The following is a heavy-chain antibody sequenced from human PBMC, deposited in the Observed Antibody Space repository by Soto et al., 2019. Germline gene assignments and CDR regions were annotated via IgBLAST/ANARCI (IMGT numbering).Heavy chain of an antibody. J-gene: IGHJ4*02. CDR3: SRVDPGETSPFDH. CDR1: GYIFTSYY. CDR2: INPFDGSR. Sequence: QVQLVQSGAEVKKPGASVKVSCKASGYIFTSYYLHWVRQAPGQGLEWMGWINPFDGSRMFAQSFQGRVTMTSDTSTSTVYLELSSLRSEDTDVYYCSRVDPGETSPFDHWGQGTLVTVSS. V-gene: IGHV1-46*03. D-gene: IGHD3-10*01.